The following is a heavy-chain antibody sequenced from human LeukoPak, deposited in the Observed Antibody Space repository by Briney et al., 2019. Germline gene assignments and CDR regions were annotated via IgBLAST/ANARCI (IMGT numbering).Heavy chain of an antibody. CDR3: ARKNVVVVAATLLNYFDY. V-gene: IGHV4-38-2*02. CDR2: IYHSGST. Sequence: SETLSLTCTVSGGSISSGYYWGWIRQPPGKGLEWIGSIYHSGSTYYNPSLKSRVTISVDTSKNQFSLKLSSVTAADTAVYYCARKNVVVVAATLLNYFDYWGQGTLVTVSS. D-gene: IGHD2-15*01. J-gene: IGHJ4*02. CDR1: GGSISSGYY.